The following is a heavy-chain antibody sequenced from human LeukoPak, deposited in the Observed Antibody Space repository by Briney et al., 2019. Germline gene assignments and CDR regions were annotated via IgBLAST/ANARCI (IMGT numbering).Heavy chain of an antibody. CDR1: GFTFSNAW. CDR3: TTDPSLWFRELLTDY. D-gene: IGHD3-10*01. Sequence: PGGSLRLSCAASGFTFSNAWMSWVRQAPGKGLEWVGRIKSKTDGGTTDYAAPVKGRFTISRDDSKNTLYLQMNSLKTEDTAVYYCTTDPSLWFRELLTDYWGQGTLVTVSS. CDR2: IKSKTDGGTT. J-gene: IGHJ4*02. V-gene: IGHV3-15*01.